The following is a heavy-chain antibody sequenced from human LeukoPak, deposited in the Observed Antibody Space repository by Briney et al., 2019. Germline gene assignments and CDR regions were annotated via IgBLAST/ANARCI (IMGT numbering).Heavy chain of an antibody. Sequence: SVKVSCKASGGTFSSYAISWVRQAPGQGLEWMGRIIPIFGTANYAQKFQGRVTITTDESTSTAHMELSSLRSEDTAVYYCARERGLREYYFDYWGQGTLVTVSS. CDR2: IIPIFGTA. V-gene: IGHV1-69*05. CDR3: ARERGLREYYFDY. J-gene: IGHJ4*02. CDR1: GGTFSSYA. D-gene: IGHD3-16*01.